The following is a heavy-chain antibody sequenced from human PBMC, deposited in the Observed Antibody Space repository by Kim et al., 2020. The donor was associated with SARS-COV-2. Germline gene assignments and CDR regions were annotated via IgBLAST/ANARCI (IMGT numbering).Heavy chain of an antibody. J-gene: IGHJ4*02. CDR2: ISYDGSNK. CDR1: GFTFSSYG. D-gene: IGHD6-6*01. CDR3: AKASIAARRAYYFDY. V-gene: IGHV3-30*18. Sequence: GGSLRLSCAASGFTFSSYGMHWVRQAPGKGLEWVAVISYDGSNKYYADSVKGRFTISRDNSKNTLYLQMNSLRAEDTAVYYCAKASIAARRAYYFDYWGQGTLVTVSS.